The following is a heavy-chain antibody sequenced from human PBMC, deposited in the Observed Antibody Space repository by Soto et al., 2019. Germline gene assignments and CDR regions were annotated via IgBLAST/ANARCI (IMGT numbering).Heavy chain of an antibody. D-gene: IGHD2-15*01. CDR1: GGSVGSSTYY. CDR2: IYYSGST. V-gene: IGHV4-61*01. J-gene: IGHJ5*02. CDR3: ARVVIAANNWFDP. Sequence: EPLSLTCTVSGGSVGSSTYYWSWIRQPPGKGLEWIGYIYYSGSTNYNPSLKSRVTISVDTSKNQFSLKLSSVTAADTAVYYCARVVIAANNWFDPWGQGTLVTVSS.